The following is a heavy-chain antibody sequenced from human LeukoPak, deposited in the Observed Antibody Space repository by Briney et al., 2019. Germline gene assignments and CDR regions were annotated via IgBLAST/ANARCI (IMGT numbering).Heavy chain of an antibody. CDR3: ATSGWEPSYYYGMDV. V-gene: IGHV1-2*04. CDR2: INPNSGGT. Sequence: ASVKVSCKASGYTFTGYYMHWVRQAPGQGLEWMGWINPNSGGTNYAQKFQGWVTMTRDTSISTAYMELSRLRSDDTAVYYCATSGWEPSYYYGMDVWGQGTTVTVSS. J-gene: IGHJ6*02. CDR1: GYTFTGYY. D-gene: IGHD4-23*01.